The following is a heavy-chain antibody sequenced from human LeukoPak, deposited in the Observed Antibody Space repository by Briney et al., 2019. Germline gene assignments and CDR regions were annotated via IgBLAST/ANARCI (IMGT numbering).Heavy chain of an antibody. CDR1: EFTVSSNH. CDR3: VRDLGGRSGH. CDR2: ISGSGGST. J-gene: IGHJ4*02. Sequence: PGGSLRLSCAVSEFTVSSNHMSWVRQPPGKGLEWVSAISGSGGSTYYADSVKGRFTISRDNSKNTLYLQMNSLRAEDTAVYYCVRDLGGRSGHWGQGTLITVSS. D-gene: IGHD1-26*01. V-gene: IGHV3-23*01.